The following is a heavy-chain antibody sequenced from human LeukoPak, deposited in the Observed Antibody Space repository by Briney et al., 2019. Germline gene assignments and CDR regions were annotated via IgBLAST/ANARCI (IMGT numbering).Heavy chain of an antibody. J-gene: IGHJ4*02. CDR1: SGAITSYY. Sequence: PSETLSLTCTVSSGAITSYYWSWIRQPPGEGLEYIWHIYYTGTTDYNPSLKSRVTMSVDTSKNQFSLRLISVTASDTAVYFCAGAPNQHYFDYWGQGFMVAVSS. CDR3: AGAPNQHYFDY. CDR2: IYYTGTT. V-gene: IGHV4-59*01.